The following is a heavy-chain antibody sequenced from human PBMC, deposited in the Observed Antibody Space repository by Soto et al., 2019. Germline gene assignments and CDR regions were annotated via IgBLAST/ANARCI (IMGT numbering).Heavy chain of an antibody. Sequence: SETLSLTCTVSGGSITSSSYYWGWIRQPPGKGLEWIGSIYYSGSTYYNPSLKSRVTISVDRSKNQFSLKLSSVTAADTAVYYCARGNVVAIDYWGQGTLVTVSS. CDR3: ARGNVVAIDY. CDR1: GGSITSSSYY. D-gene: IGHD2-21*01. J-gene: IGHJ4*02. CDR2: IYYSGST. V-gene: IGHV4-39*07.